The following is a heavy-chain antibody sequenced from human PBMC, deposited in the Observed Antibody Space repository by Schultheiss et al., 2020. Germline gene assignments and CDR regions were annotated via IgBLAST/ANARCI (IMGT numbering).Heavy chain of an antibody. J-gene: IGHJ4*02. CDR3: AKDLPPFGSVTTSGFDY. Sequence: WGSLRLSCAASGFTFSSYGMHWVRQAPGKGLEWVAVISYDGSNKYYADSVKGRFTISRDNSKNTLYLQMNSLRAEDTAVYYCAKDLPPFGSVTTSGFDYWGQGTLVTVSS. CDR1: GFTFSSYG. CDR2: ISYDGSNK. D-gene: IGHD4-17*01. V-gene: IGHV3-30*18.